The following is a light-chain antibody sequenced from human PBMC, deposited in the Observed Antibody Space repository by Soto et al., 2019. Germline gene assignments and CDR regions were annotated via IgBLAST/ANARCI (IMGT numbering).Light chain of an antibody. CDR1: ISNIGSGYD. J-gene: IGLJ1*01. V-gene: IGLV1-40*01. CDR2: GNN. CDR3: QSYDNMVSPYNYV. Sequence: QSALTQPPSVSGAPGQRITISCTGTISNIGSGYDVHWYQQRPGTAPKLLIYGNNNRPSGVPDRFSGSKSDTSASLAINGLQAEDEADYYCQSYDNMVSPYNYVFGPGTKLTVL.